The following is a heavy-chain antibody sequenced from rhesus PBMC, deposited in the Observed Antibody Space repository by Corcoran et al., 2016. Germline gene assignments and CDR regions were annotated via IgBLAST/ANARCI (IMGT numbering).Heavy chain of an antibody. CDR1: GGSISDSYR. V-gene: IGHV4S10*01. Sequence: QVQLQESGPGVVKPSETLSLTCAVSGGSISDSYRWNWIRQPPGKGLEWIGYIYGSSTSTNYNPSLKSRVTISKDTSKNQFSLKLSSVTAADTAVYYCAREVGYYNIWTGYYDSAYGLDSWGQGVVVTVSS. D-gene: IGHD3-3*01. CDR3: AREVGYYNIWTGYYDSAYGLDS. CDR2: IYGSSTST. J-gene: IGHJ6*01.